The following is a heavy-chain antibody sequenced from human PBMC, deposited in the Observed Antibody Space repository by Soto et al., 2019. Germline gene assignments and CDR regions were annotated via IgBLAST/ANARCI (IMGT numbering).Heavy chain of an antibody. Sequence: ASVKVSCKASGGTFSSYTISWVRQAPGQGLEWMGRIIPILGIANYAQKFQGRVTITADKSTSTAYMELSSLRSEDTAVYYCARDQDCSGGSCSYGIEYFQPWDPG. CDR2: IIPILGIA. CDR1: GGTFSSYT. D-gene: IGHD2-15*01. V-gene: IGHV1-69*04. J-gene: IGHJ1*01. CDR3: ARDQDCSGGSCSYGIEYFQP.